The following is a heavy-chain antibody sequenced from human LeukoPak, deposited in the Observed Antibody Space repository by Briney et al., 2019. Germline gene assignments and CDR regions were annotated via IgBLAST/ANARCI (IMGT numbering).Heavy chain of an antibody. D-gene: IGHD2-15*01. J-gene: IGHJ4*02. V-gene: IGHV1-2*02. CDR2: INPNSGGT. Sequence: ASVKVSCKASGYTFTGYYMHWVRQAPGQGLEWMGWINPNSGGTNYAQEFQGRVTMTRDTSISTAYMELSRLRSDDTAVYYCARAQGVVVVVAAGDFDYWGQGTPVTVSS. CDR1: GYTFTGYY. CDR3: ARAQGVVVVVAAGDFDY.